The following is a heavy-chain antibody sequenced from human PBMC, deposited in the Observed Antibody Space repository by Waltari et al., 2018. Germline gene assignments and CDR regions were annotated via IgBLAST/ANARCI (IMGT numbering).Heavy chain of an antibody. V-gene: IGHV1-3*01. CDR2: SNAGNVNT. CDR3: ARDDYGMDV. CDR1: GYTFTSYA. Sequence: QVQIVQSGAEVKKPGASVKVSCKASGYTFTSYAMHWVRQAPGQRLEWMGWSNAGNVNTKYSQKFQGRVTITRDKSASTAYMELSSLRSEDTAVYYCARDDYGMDVWGQGTTVTVSS. J-gene: IGHJ6*02.